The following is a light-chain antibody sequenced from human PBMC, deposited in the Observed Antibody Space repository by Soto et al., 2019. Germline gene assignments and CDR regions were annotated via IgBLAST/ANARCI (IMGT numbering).Light chain of an antibody. J-gene: IGKJ1*01. V-gene: IGKV3-11*01. Sequence: EIVLTQSPATLSLSPGERATLSCRASQSVSSYLLWYQQKPGQAPRLLIYDASNRASGTPARFSGSGSETDLTLTISSLEPEDGEVYDGQQYGSSPRTFGQGTKVDIK. CDR2: DAS. CDR3: QQYGSSPRT. CDR1: QSVSSY.